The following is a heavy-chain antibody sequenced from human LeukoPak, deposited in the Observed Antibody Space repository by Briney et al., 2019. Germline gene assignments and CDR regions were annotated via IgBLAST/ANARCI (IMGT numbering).Heavy chain of an antibody. Sequence: ASVKVSCKASRYTLTGYYMHWVRQAPGQGLEWMGRINPNTGGTNYAQKFQGRVTMTRDTSISTAYLDLSSLRSDDTAVYYCARDSVLGAKWGQGTLVTVSS. CDR3: ARDSVLGAK. CDR1: RYTLTGYY. CDR2: INPNTGGT. J-gene: IGHJ4*02. V-gene: IGHV1-2*06. D-gene: IGHD1-26*01.